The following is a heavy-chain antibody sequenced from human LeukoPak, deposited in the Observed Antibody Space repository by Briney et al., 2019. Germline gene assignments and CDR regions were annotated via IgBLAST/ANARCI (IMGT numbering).Heavy chain of an antibody. CDR1: GYTFTGYY. J-gene: IGHJ6*03. D-gene: IGHD2-2*01. CDR3: ARESPRRYCSSTSCYWVGGYYYYMDV. Sequence: ASVKVSCKASGYTFTGYYMHWVRQAPGQGLEWMGWINPNSGGTNYAQKFQGRVTMTRDTSISTAYMELSRLRSDDTAVYYCARESPRRYCSSTSCYWVGGYYYYMDVWGKGTTVTISS. V-gene: IGHV1-2*02. CDR2: INPNSGGT.